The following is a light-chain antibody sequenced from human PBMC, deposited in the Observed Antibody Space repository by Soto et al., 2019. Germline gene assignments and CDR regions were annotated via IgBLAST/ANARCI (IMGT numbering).Light chain of an antibody. CDR2: EVS. CDR3: SSYAGSNSVV. J-gene: IGLJ2*01. CDR1: SSDVGGYNS. Sequence: QSVLTQPPSASGSPGQSVTLSCTGTSSDVGGYNSVSWYQQYPGKAPSLMIYEVSKRPSGVPDRFSGSKSGNTASLTVSGLQAEDEADYYCSSYAGSNSVVFGGGTKLTVL. V-gene: IGLV2-8*01.